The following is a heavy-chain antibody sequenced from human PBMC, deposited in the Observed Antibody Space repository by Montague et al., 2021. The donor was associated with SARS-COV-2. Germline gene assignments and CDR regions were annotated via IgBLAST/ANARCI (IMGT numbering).Heavy chain of an antibody. CDR1: GFTFSSYA. D-gene: IGHD3-9*01. CDR2: ISYDGSNK. J-gene: IGHJ4*02. CDR3: ASPRRPSYYDILTGSAFDY. Sequence: SLRLSCAASGFTFSSYAMHWVRQAPGKGLEWVAVISYDGSNKYYADSVKGRSTISRDNSKNTLYLQMNSLRAEDTAVYYCASPRRPSYYDILTGSAFDYWGQGTLVTVSS. V-gene: IGHV3-30-3*01.